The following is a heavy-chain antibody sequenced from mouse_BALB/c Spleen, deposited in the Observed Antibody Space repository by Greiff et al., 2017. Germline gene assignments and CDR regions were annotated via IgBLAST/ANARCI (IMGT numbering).Heavy chain of an antibody. CDR1: GYAFSSSW. J-gene: IGHJ1*01. Sequence: VQLQQSGPELVKPGASVKISCKASGYAFSSSWMNWVKQRPGQGLEWIGRIYPGDGDTNYNGKFKGKATLTADKSSSTAYMQLSSLTSVDSAVYFCAREGSHWYFDVWGAGTTVTVSS. CDR3: AREGSHWYFDV. CDR2: IYPGDGDT. D-gene: IGHD1-1*02. V-gene: IGHV1-82*01.